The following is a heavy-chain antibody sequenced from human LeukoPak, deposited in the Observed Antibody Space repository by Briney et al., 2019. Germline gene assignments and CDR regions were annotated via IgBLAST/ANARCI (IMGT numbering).Heavy chain of an antibody. V-gene: IGHV3-74*01. J-gene: IGHJ4*02. CDR1: GFTFSNYW. Sequence: PGGSLRLSYAASGFTFSNYWMHWVRQAPGKGLVWVSRINSDGINTSYADSVKGRFTISRDNAKNTLNLQMNSLRAEDTAVYYCARTPYGDYADYWGQGTLVTVSS. CDR3: ARTPYGDYADY. CDR2: INSDGINT. D-gene: IGHD4-17*01.